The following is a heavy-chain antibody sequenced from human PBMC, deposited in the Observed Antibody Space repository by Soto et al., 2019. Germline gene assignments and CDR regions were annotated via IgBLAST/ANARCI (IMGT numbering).Heavy chain of an antibody. V-gene: IGHV3-74*01. J-gene: IGHJ4*02. Sequence: EVQLVESGGGLVQPGGSLRLSCAASGFTFSNYWMHWVRLPPGKGLLWVSRINIGGSAANYAGSVEGRFTVSSDDAKHTLYRKMSSLSADATLVYCCGRGTNDWDGVDYGGQGAPVTVSS. CDR3: GRGTNDWDGVDY. D-gene: IGHD1-1*01. CDR2: INIGGSAA. CDR1: GFTFSNYW.